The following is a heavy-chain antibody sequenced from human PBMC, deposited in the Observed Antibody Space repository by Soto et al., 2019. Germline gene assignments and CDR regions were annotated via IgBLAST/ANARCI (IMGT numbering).Heavy chain of an antibody. CDR2: IYYSGST. J-gene: IGHJ5*02. V-gene: IGHV4-30-4*01. Sequence: TLSLTCTVSGGSISSGDYYWSWIRQPPGKGLEWIGYIYYSGSTYYNPSLKSRVTISVDTSKNQFSLKLSSVTAADTAVYYCARESYYGSGRQSGFDPWGQGTLVTVSS. CDR3: ARESYYGSGRQSGFDP. D-gene: IGHD3-10*01. CDR1: GGSISSGDYY.